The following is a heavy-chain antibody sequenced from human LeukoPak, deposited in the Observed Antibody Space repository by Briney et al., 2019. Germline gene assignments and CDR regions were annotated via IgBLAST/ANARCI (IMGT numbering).Heavy chain of an antibody. Sequence: PSETLSLTCTVSGGSISSDYWSWIRQPAGKGLEWIGRIYASGSTNYNPSLRSRISMSVDTSKSQFSLKLRSVTAADTAVYYCARGAEETATYYFDYWGQGTLVTVSS. CDR1: GGSISSDY. D-gene: IGHD2-15*01. J-gene: IGHJ4*02. CDR3: ARGAEETATYYFDY. CDR2: IYASGST. V-gene: IGHV4-4*07.